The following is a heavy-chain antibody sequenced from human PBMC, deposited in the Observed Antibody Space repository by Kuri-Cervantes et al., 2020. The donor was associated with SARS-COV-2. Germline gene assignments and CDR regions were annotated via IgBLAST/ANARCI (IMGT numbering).Heavy chain of an antibody. CDR2: IYHSGST. CDR1: GYSISSGYY. D-gene: IGHD6-13*01. CDR3: ARCLAAAGSPPPAYYYYMDV. J-gene: IGHJ6*03. V-gene: IGHV4-38-2*01. Sequence: SETLFLTCAVSGYSISSGYYWGWIRQPPGKGLEWIGSIYHSGSTYYNPSLKSRVTISVDTSKNQFSLKLSSVTAADTAVYYCARCLAAAGSPPPAYYYYMDVWGKGTTVTVSS.